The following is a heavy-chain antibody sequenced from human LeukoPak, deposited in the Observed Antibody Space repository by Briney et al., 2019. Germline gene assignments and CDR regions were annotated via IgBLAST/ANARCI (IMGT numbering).Heavy chain of an antibody. CDR1: GGSFSNSV. J-gene: IGHJ6*03. Sequence: SVKVSFKASGGSFSNSVINWVRQAPGQGLEWMGGIMAIFGSAKYAQKFQGRVTITAEESTNTAYMEMSSLRSEHTGVYYCARDRHSAGSDYMDVWGKGTTVTVSS. CDR2: IMAIFGSA. CDR3: ARDRHSAGSDYMDV. D-gene: IGHD1-26*01. V-gene: IGHV1-69*01.